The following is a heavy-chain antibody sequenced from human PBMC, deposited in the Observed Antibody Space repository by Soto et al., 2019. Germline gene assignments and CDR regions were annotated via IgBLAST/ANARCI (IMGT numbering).Heavy chain of an antibody. V-gene: IGHV4-61*08. Sequence: PSETLFLTCTVSGGSVSSGDYFWSWLRQSPGKRLEWIAYIYYSGSTNYNPSLKSRATISVDTSKSQVSLTLTSMTAADAALYYCARSPNYYYYGFDVWGQGTAVTVSS. CDR2: IYYSGST. D-gene: IGHD3-10*01. CDR1: GGSVSSGDYF. CDR3: ARSPNYYYYGFDV. J-gene: IGHJ6*02.